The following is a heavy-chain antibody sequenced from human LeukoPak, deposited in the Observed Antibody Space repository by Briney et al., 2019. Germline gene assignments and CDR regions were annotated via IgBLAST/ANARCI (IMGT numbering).Heavy chain of an antibody. Sequence: SETLSLTCTVSGGSISSGNYYWSWIRQPPGKGLEWIGYIYYSGSTNYNPSLKSRVTISVDTSKNQFSLKLSSVTAADTAVYYCARGRYGSGRIEYYFDYWGQGTLVTVSS. CDR3: ARGRYGSGRIEYYFDY. CDR1: GGSISSGNYY. V-gene: IGHV4-61*01. CDR2: IYYSGST. D-gene: IGHD3-10*01. J-gene: IGHJ4*02.